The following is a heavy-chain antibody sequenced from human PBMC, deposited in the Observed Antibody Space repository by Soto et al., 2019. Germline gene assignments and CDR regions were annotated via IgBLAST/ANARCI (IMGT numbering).Heavy chain of an antibody. Sequence: XGTLYLTCVVSGYSISTAFYWCCIRQPPGKVLEWIGYIYSDGSTYYNPSLKTRVTMSVDTSKNQFSLKLSSVTAADTAVYFCVRTTVSYYFDYWGQGATVTVS. CDR3: VRTTVSYYFDY. CDR1: GYSISTAFY. V-gene: IGHV4-38-2*01. J-gene: IGHJ4*02. D-gene: IGHD4-17*01. CDR2: IYSDGST.